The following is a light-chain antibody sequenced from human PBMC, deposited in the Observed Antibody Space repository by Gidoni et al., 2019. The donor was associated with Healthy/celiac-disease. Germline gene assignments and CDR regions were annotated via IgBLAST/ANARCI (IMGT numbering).Light chain of an antibody. Sequence: EIEIQPSPATLSVSPGERATLSCRASQSVSSNLAWYQQKPGQAPRLLIYGASTRATGIPARFSGSGSGTEFTLTISSLQSEDFAVYYCQQYNNWPLTFGGGTKVEIK. CDR1: QSVSSN. V-gene: IGKV3-15*01. J-gene: IGKJ4*01. CDR2: GAS. CDR3: QQYNNWPLT.